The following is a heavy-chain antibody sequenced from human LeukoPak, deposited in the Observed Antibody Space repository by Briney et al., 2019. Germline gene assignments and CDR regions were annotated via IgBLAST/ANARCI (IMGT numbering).Heavy chain of an antibody. CDR1: GFIFSSYT. J-gene: IGHJ6*02. Sequence: GGSLRLSCAASGFIFSSYTMNWVRQAPGKGLEWVSSISSSSSYIYYADSVKGRLTISRDNAKNSLYLQMNSLRAEDTAVYYCARDPTPRYCSGGSSHTHYGMDVWGQGTTVTVSS. V-gene: IGHV3-21*01. CDR2: ISSSSSYI. CDR3: ARDPTPRYCSGGSSHTHYGMDV. D-gene: IGHD2-15*01.